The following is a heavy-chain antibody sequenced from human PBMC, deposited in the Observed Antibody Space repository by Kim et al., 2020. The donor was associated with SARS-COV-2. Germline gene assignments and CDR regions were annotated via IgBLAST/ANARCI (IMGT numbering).Heavy chain of an antibody. CDR3: ARDVLGFGELSRHSGWPYYYYYCGMDV. CDR2: IWYDGSNK. Sequence: GGSLRLSCAASGFTFSSYGMHWVRQAPGKGLEWVAVIWYDGSNKYYADSVKGRFTISRDNSKNTLYLQMNSLRAEDTAVYYCARDVLGFGELSRHSGWPYYYYYCGMDVWGQGTTVTVSS. CDR1: GFTFSSYG. J-gene: IGHJ6*02. D-gene: IGHD3-10*01. V-gene: IGHV3-33*01.